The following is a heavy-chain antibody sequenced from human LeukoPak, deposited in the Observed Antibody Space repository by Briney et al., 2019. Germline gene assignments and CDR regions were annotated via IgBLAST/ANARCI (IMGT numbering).Heavy chain of an antibody. CDR2: ISSSGSTK. Sequence: GGSLRLSCAASGFTFSSYEMNWVRQAPGKGLEWVSNISSSGSTKYHADSVKGRFTISRDNAKNSLYLQMNSLRAEDTAVYYCAIGRGSYRLTWVDYWGQGTLVTVSS. D-gene: IGHD1-26*01. CDR3: AIGRGSYRLTWVDY. V-gene: IGHV3-48*03. J-gene: IGHJ4*02. CDR1: GFTFSSYE.